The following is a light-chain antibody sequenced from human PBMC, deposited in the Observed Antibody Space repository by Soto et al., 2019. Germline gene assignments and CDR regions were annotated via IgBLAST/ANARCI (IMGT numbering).Light chain of an antibody. CDR1: TSDVGAYNY. Sequence: ALTQPASVSGSPGQSITISCTGTTSDVGAYNYVSWYQHNPGNAPKLMIYEVTNRPSGVSSRFSGSKSGSTASLTISGLQSEDEADYYCSSYTSRGTLVFGGGTKLTVL. CDR3: SSYTSRGTLV. V-gene: IGLV2-14*01. CDR2: EVT. J-gene: IGLJ3*02.